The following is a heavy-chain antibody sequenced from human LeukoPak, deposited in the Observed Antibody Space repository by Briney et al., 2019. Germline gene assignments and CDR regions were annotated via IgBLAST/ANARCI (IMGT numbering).Heavy chain of an antibody. CDR1: GFTFSSYA. CDR3: AKGDCSSTSCLRFDP. CDR2: ISGSGGST. D-gene: IGHD2-2*01. V-gene: IGHV3-23*01. J-gene: IGHJ5*02. Sequence: QAEGSLRLSCAASGFTFSSYAMSWVRQAPGKGLEWVSAISGSGGSTYYADSVKGRFTISRDNSKNTLYLQMNSLRAEDTAVYYCAKGDCSSTSCLRFDPWGQGTLVTVSS.